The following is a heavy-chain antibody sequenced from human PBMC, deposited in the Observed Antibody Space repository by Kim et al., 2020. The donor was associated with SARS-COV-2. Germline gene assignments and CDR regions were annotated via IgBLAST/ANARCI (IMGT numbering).Heavy chain of an antibody. J-gene: IGHJ6*02. CDR3: VRARNRLTFSPYYYGMDV. D-gene: IGHD3-16*01. Sequence: GGSLRLSCAASGFTFSRHGMYWVRQAPGKGLNWVAVIWYDGSNKYYEDSVKGRFTISRDDSNNTLYLHMNSLRVEDTAVYYCVRARNRLTFSPYYYGMDVWGQGTTVTVSS. CDR1: GFTFSRHG. CDR2: IWYDGSNK. V-gene: IGHV3-33*07.